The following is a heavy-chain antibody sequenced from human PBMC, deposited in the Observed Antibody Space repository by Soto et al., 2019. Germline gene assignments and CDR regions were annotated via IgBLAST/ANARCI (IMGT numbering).Heavy chain of an antibody. V-gene: IGHV1-18*01. CDR1: GYSFTNYG. J-gene: IGHJ6*03. D-gene: IGHD6-19*01. CDR3: ARDRGVAPPVAGNTHYYYYMDV. Sequence: QDQLVQSGGEVKKPGASVKVSCKASGYSFTNYGITWVRQAPGQGFEWMGWISAYNGDTNDAQKIQGRVTMTTDASTSPACLGLRSLRADDTAVYYCARDRGVAPPVAGNTHYYYYMDVWGKGTTVTVSS. CDR2: ISAYNGDT.